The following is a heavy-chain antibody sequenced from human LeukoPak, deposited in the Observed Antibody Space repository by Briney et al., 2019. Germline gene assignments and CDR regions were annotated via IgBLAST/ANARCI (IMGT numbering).Heavy chain of an antibody. D-gene: IGHD5-12*01. Sequence: PSETLSLTCTVSGGSFNSGSYYWSWIRQPAGKGLEWVGRIYTSGSTSYNPSLKSRVTISVDTSKNQFSLQLTSVTAADTAVYYCARAMRVDRFFDYWGQGILVTVSS. CDR1: GGSFNSGSYY. CDR3: ARAMRVDRFFDY. CDR2: IYTSGST. V-gene: IGHV4-61*02. J-gene: IGHJ4*02.